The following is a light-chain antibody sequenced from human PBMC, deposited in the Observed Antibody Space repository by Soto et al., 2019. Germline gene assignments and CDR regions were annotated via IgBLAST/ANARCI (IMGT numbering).Light chain of an antibody. CDR1: QSVSSY. CDR2: DAS. V-gene: IGKV3-11*01. Sequence: EILLTQSPATLSLSPGERATLSCRASQSVSSYLAWYQQKPGQAPRLLIYDASNRATGIPARFSGSGSGTDFTLTIRSLEPEDFAVYYCQQRSNGLTFGGGTKVDIK. J-gene: IGKJ4*01. CDR3: QQRSNGLT.